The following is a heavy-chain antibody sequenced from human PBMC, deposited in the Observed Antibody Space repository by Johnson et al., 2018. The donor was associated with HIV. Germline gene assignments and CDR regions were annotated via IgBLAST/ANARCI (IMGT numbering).Heavy chain of an antibody. CDR2: ISWNSGSI. V-gene: IGHV3-9*01. Sequence: LLVESGGGLVQPGRSLRLSCAASGFTFDDYAMHWVRQAPGKGLEWVSGISWNSGSIGYADSVKGRFTISRDDSKNSLYLQMNSLKTEDTAVYYCARVGQQSNAFDIWGQGTMVTVSS. CDR3: ARVGQQSNAFDI. J-gene: IGHJ3*02. D-gene: IGHD6-13*01. CDR1: GFTFDDYA.